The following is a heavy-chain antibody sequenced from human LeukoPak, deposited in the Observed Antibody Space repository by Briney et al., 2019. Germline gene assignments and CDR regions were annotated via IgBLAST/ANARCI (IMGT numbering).Heavy chain of an antibody. D-gene: IGHD3-22*01. J-gene: IGHJ4*02. V-gene: IGHV4-59*01. Sequence: SETLSLTCTVSGGSISSYYWSWIRQPPGKGLEWIGYIYYSGSTNYNPSLKSRVTISVDTSKNQFSLKLSSVTAADTAVYYCARGSWDYYDSSSYHFDYWGQGTLVTVSS. CDR2: IYYSGST. CDR3: ARGSWDYYDSSSYHFDY. CDR1: GGSISSYY.